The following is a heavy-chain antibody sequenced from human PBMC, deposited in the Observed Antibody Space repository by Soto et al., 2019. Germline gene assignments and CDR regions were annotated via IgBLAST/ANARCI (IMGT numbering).Heavy chain of an antibody. CDR1: GFRFTSYH. J-gene: IGHJ4*02. V-gene: IGHV3-23*01. CDR2: VSSSGAST. Sequence: PGGSLRLSCVASGFRFTSYHMTWVRQGPGTGLEWVSTVSSSGASTYYADSVKSRFTISRDNSKNTLFLQMNTVRADDTAVYYCVRRDGYNLAYWGQGAQVTVSS. D-gene: IGHD5-12*01. CDR3: VRRDGYNLAY.